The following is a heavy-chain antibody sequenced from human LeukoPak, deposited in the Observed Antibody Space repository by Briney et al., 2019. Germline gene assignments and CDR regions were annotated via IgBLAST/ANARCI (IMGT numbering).Heavy chain of an antibody. Sequence: ASVKVSCKASGYTFTGYYMHWVRQAPGQGLEWMGWINPNSGGTNYAQKFQGRVTMTRDTSISTAYMELRSLRSDDTAVYYCARGDYSNYWGYYYYMDVWGKGTTVTVSS. CDR2: INPNSGGT. CDR1: GYTFTGYY. D-gene: IGHD4-11*01. CDR3: ARGDYSNYWGYYYYMDV. V-gene: IGHV1-2*02. J-gene: IGHJ6*03.